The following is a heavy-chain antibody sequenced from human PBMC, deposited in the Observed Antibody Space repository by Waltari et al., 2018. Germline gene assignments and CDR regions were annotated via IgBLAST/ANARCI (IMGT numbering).Heavy chain of an antibody. CDR1: GSSINTYY. CDR3: ARGGLTMLSNWLDP. D-gene: IGHD3-10*01. CDR2: IYSSGSS. V-gene: IGHV4-59*01. J-gene: IGHJ5*02. Sequence: QVQLQESGPGLVKPSETLSLTCSVSGSSINTYYWIWIRQPPGKGLEYIGYIYSSGSSNYIPSFKSRVTISLDMSKNQFSLKLTSATAADTAVYYCARGGLTMLSNWLDPWGQGTLVTVSS.